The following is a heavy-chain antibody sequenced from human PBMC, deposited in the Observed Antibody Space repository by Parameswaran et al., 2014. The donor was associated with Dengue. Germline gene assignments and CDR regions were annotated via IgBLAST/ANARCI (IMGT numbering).Heavy chain of an antibody. J-gene: IGHJ6*02. V-gene: IGHV3-33*01. D-gene: IGHD6-19*01. CDR2: IWYDGSNK. CDR3: ARELVGWYKFMDV. Sequence: WIRQPPGKGLEWVAVIWYDGSNKYYADSVKGRFTISRDNSKNTLYLQMNSLRAEDTAVYYCARELVGWYKFMDVWGQGTTVTVSS.